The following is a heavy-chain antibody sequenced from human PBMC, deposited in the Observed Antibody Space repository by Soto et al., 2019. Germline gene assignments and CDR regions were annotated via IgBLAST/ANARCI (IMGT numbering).Heavy chain of an antibody. CDR1: GSTVSSNY. CDR3: ARAFTLSSYYCNGFDG. D-gene: IGHD2-15*01. J-gene: IGHJ6*02. CDR2: MYTGGET. V-gene: IGHV3-53*02. Sequence: EVQLVESGGGLIQPGGSLRLSCAVSGSTVSSNYMHWVRLAPGKGLEWVSVMYTGGETYYADSVKGRFTVSRDNSKNTVYLQMSSLRAEGTAIYYCARAFTLSSYYCNGFDGWGQGTTVTVSS.